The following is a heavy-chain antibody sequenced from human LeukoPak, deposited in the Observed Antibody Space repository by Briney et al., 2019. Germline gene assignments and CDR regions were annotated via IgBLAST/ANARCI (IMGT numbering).Heavy chain of an antibody. Sequence: PGGSLRLSCAASGFTFSSYAMHWVRQAPGKGLEWVAVISYDGSNKYYADSVKGRFTISRDNSKNTLYLQMNSLRAEDTAVYYCARDQGRDGYNYLDYWGQGTLVTVSS. J-gene: IGHJ4*02. CDR2: ISYDGSNK. V-gene: IGHV3-30-3*01. CDR1: GFTFSSYA. D-gene: IGHD5-24*01. CDR3: ARDQGRDGYNYLDY.